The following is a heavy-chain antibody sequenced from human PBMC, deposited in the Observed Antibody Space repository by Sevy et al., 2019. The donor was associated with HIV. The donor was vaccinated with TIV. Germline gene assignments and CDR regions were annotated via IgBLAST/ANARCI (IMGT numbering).Heavy chain of an antibody. J-gene: IGHJ4*02. CDR3: AKDVRYDSSGYFDY. D-gene: IGHD3-22*01. Sequence: GGSRRLSCAASRFTLRSYAMSWVRQAPGKGLEWVSAISGSGVSTYYADSVKGRFTISRDNSKNTLYLQMNSLRAEDTAVYYCAKDVRYDSSGYFDYWGQGILVTVSS. CDR2: ISGSGVST. CDR1: RFTLRSYA. V-gene: IGHV3-23*01.